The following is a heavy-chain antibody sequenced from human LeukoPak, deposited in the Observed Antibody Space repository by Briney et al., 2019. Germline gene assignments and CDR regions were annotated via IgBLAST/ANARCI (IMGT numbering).Heavy chain of an antibody. CDR2: IWYDGSNK. V-gene: IGHV3-33*01. CDR3: ARSAAAIYYDYFDY. CDR1: GFTFSSYG. D-gene: IGHD6-13*01. J-gene: IGHJ4*02. Sequence: GGSLRLSCAASGFTFSSYGMHWVRQAPGKGLEWVAVIWYDGSNKYYADSVKGRFTISRDNSKNTLYLQMNSLRAEDTAVYYCARSAAAIYYDYFDYWGQGTLVTVSS.